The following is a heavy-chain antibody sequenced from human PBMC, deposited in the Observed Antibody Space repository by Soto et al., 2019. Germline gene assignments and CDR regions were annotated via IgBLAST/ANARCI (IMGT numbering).Heavy chain of an antibody. D-gene: IGHD2-15*01. J-gene: IGHJ4*02. CDR3: ASIPYCSGGSCYSPFDY. V-gene: IGHV4-59*01. CDR2: IYYSGST. Sequence: PSETLSLTCTVSGGSISSYYWGWIRQPPGKRLEWIGYIYYSGSTNYNPSLKSRVSISVDTSKNQFSLRLSSVTAADTAVYYCASIPYCSGGSCYSPFDYWGQGTLVTVSS. CDR1: GGSISSYY.